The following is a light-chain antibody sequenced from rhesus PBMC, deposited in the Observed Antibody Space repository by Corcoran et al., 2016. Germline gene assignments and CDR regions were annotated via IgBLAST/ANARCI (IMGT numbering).Light chain of an antibody. CDR2: EAY. CDR1: QDIGYV. CDR3: KHYYNVPWP. Sequence: IQMTQSPSSLSASVGDRVTVTCRASQDIGYVFAWYQQKPGKTPKLLFYEAYLLHFGIPSRFSGRGSGADFTLTIHPLQTAEFATYYYKHYYNVPWPFSQETKVEIK. J-gene: IGKJ1*01. V-gene: IGKV1-59*02.